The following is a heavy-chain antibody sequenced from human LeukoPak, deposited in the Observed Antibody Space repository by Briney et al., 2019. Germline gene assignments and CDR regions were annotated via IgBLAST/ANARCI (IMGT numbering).Heavy chain of an antibody. V-gene: IGHV3-66*04. Sequence: GGSLRLSCTASGFTFDDYGVSWVRQAPGKGLEWVSVIYSGGSTYYADSVKGRFTISRDNSKNTLYLQMNSLRAEDTAVYYCVRLTAAGRRTDFDYWGQGTLVTVSS. CDR1: GFTFDDYG. D-gene: IGHD6-13*01. CDR3: VRLTAAGRRTDFDY. CDR2: IYSGGST. J-gene: IGHJ4*02.